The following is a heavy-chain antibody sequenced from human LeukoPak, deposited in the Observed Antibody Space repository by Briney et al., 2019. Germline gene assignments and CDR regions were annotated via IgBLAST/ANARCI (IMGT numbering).Heavy chain of an antibody. CDR1: GLTFSNYA. CDR2: ITGSGGTT. D-gene: IGHD2-15*01. J-gene: IGHJ2*01. CDR3: AKAASGYWYFDL. V-gene: IGHV3-23*01. Sequence: GGSLRLSCTASGLTFSNYAMNWVRQAPGKGLEWVSAITGSGGTTYYADSMEGRFTISRDNSKNTLYLQMNSLKAEDTAIYFCAKAASGYWYFDLWGRGTLVTVSS.